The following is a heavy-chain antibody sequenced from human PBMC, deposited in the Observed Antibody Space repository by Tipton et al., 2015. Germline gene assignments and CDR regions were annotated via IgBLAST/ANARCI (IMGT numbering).Heavy chain of an antibody. J-gene: IGHJ6*02. CDR2: IYQSGST. Sequence: TLSLTCAVSGGSISGANWWSWVRQPPGKGLEWIGEIYQSGSTTYNPSLKSRVTISMDKSKNHFSLSLRSVTAADTAVYYCAREGSGGSRYGLGVWGQGTTVTVSS. D-gene: IGHD2-15*01. CDR1: GGSISGANW. V-gene: IGHV4-4*02. CDR3: AREGSGGSRYGLGV.